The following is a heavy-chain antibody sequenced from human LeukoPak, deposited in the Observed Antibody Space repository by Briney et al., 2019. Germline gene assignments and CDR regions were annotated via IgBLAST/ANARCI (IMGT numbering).Heavy chain of an antibody. D-gene: IGHD5-12*01. CDR1: GYTFTDYY. CDR2: INPNSGGT. J-gene: IGHJ4*02. CDR3: ARDLKNSGYDSLDY. Sequence: ASVKVSCKASGYTFTDYYMHWVRQAPGQGLERMGWINPNSGGTNYAQKFQGGVTMTRDTSISTAYMELSRLRSDDTAVYYCARDLKNSGYDSLDYWGQGTLVTVSS. V-gene: IGHV1-2*02.